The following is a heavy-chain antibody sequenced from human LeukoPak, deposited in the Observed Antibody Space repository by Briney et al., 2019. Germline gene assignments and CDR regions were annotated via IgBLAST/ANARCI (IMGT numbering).Heavy chain of an antibody. J-gene: IGHJ4*02. D-gene: IGHD3-10*01. V-gene: IGHV1-46*01. CDR2: INPSGGST. Sequence: ASVKVSCKASGYTFTSYYMHWVRQAPGQGLEWMGIINPSGGSTSYAQKFQGRVTMTRDTSTSTVYMELSSLRSEDTAVYYCARSSMVRGAPAYYSDYWGQGTLVTVSS. CDR1: GYTFTSYY. CDR3: ARSSMVRGAPAYYSDY.